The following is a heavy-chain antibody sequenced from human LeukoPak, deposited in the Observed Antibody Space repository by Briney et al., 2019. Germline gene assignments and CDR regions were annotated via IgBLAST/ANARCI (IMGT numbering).Heavy chain of an antibody. D-gene: IGHD6-13*01. CDR1: GCSISSGDYY. J-gene: IGHJ4*02. CDR3: ARLVYSSSWYSFDY. Sequence: SETLSLTCTVSGCSISSGDYYWSWIRQPPGKGLEWIGYIYYSGSTYYNPSLKGRVTISVDTSKNQFSLKLSSVTAADTAVYYCARLVYSSSWYSFDYWGQGTLVTVSS. CDR2: IYYSGST. V-gene: IGHV4-30-4*08.